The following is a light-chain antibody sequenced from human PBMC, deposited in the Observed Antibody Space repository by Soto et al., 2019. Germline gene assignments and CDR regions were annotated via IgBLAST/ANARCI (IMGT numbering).Light chain of an antibody. J-gene: IGKJ5*01. CDR2: DAS. V-gene: IGKV1-5*01. Sequence: DIQMTQSPSTLSASVGDRVTITCRASQSTSGWLAWYQQKPGKAPNLLIYDASSLESGVPSRFSGSGSGTEFTLTISSLQPADFATYYCQHYDSYPITFGQGTRLEI. CDR1: QSTSGW. CDR3: QHYDSYPIT.